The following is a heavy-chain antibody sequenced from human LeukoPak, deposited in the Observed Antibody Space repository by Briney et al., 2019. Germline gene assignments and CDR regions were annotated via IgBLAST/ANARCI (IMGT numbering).Heavy chain of an antibody. CDR1: GGSISTYF. D-gene: IGHD2-15*01. J-gene: IGHJ5*02. CDR2: IYYTGTT. V-gene: IGHV4-59*01. Sequence: SSETLSLTCTVSGGSISTYFWTWLRQFPGKGLKWFGYIYYTGTTSYNPSLKSRVTISVDTSKNQFSLSLSSVTAADTAVYYCARYHQPSGPNWLDRWGQGTLVTVSS. CDR3: ARYHQPSGPNWLDR.